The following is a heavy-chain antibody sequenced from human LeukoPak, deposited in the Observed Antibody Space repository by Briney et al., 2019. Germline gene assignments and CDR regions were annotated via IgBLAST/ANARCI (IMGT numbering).Heavy chain of an antibody. D-gene: IGHD3-22*01. J-gene: IGHJ4*02. CDR1: GFTFDDYA. Sequence: PGGSLRLSCAASGFTFDDYAMHWVRQAPGKGLEWVSGISWNSGSIGYADSVKGRFTISRDNAKNSLYLQMNSLRAEDTAVYYCARDGWNYYDSSGYYASFDYWGQGTLVTVSS. CDR3: ARDGWNYYDSSGYYASFDY. V-gene: IGHV3-9*01. CDR2: ISWNSGSI.